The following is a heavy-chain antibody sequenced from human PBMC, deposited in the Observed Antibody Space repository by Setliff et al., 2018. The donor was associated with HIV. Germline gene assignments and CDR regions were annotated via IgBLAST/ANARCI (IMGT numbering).Heavy chain of an antibody. J-gene: IGHJ4*02. CDR1: GYIFLNYD. D-gene: IGHD1-1*01. Sequence: ASVKVSCKASGYIFLNYDITWVRQAPGQGLEWMGWVSPDNGNTNYAQKIEGRVILTTDKATNTVEMELRSLRSDDTAVYYCVRDRELRTTRSLDFWGPGTLVTVSS. V-gene: IGHV1-18*04. CDR2: VSPDNGNT. CDR3: VRDRELRTTRSLDF.